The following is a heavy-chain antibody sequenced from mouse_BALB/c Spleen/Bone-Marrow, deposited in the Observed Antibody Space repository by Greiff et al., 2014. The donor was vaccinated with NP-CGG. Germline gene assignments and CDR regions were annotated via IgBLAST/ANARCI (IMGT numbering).Heavy chain of an antibody. V-gene: IGHV14-3*02. J-gene: IGHJ1*01. D-gene: IGHD1-1*01. CDR1: GFNIKDTY. CDR3: ARYDYGWYFYV. CDR2: IDPANGNT. Sequence: VQLQQSGAELVKPGALVKLSCTASGFNIKDTYMHWVKQRPEQGLEWIGRIDPANGNTKYDPKFQGKATITADTSSNTAYLQLSSLTSEDTAVYYCARYDYGWYFYVWGAGTTVTVSS.